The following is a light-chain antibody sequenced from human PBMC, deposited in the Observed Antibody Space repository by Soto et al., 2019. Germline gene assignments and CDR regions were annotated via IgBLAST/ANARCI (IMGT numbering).Light chain of an antibody. J-gene: IGKJ4*01. CDR1: QTINNY. CDR3: QQRSDWPPRLT. Sequence: EIVLTQSPATLSLSPGERATLSCRASQTINNYLAGYKQKPAQAPRLLVYDASYRAIGIPARFSGSGSGTDFTLTISSLEPEDFAVYYCQQRSDWPPRLTFGGGTKVEIK. CDR2: DAS. V-gene: IGKV3-11*01.